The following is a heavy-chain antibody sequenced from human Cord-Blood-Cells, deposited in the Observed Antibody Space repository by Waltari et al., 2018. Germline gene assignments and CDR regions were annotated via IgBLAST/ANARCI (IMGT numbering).Heavy chain of an antibody. J-gene: IGHJ4*01. Sequence: QVQLQQWGAGLLKPSETLSLTCAVYGGSFSGYYWSWIRQPPGKGLEWIGEIDHSGSTNYNPSLKRRVTISVDTSKNQFPLKLSSVTAADTAVYYCARHPYYGSGSYYNYFDYWGHGTLVTVSS. CDR1: GGSFSGYY. CDR2: IDHSGST. V-gene: IGHV4-34*01. CDR3: ARHPYYGSGSYYNYFDY. D-gene: IGHD3-10*01.